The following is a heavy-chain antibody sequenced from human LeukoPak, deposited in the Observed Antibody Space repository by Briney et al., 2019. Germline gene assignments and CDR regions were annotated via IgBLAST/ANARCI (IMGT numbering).Heavy chain of an antibody. CDR1: GYTFTSYG. CDR3: ARDAFGESNFDY. V-gene: IGHV1-18*01. J-gene: IGHJ4*02. Sequence: ASVKVSCRASGYTFTSYGISWVRQAPGQGLEWMGWISAYNGNTNYAQKLQGRVTMTTDTSTSTAYMELRSLRSDDTAVYYCARDAFGESNFDYWGQGTLVTVSS. CDR2: ISAYNGNT. D-gene: IGHD3-10*01.